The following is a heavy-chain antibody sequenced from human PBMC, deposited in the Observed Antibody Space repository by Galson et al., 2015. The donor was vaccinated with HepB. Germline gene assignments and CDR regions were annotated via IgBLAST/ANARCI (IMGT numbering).Heavy chain of an antibody. V-gene: IGHV3-33*01. CDR3: AREVMTAVTNFDY. J-gene: IGHJ4*02. Sequence: SLRLSCAASGFTFSDYGVHWVRQAPGKGLEWLAVIWYDGSNKYYADSLKGRLTISRDNSKNTLYLQMNSLRAEDTAVYYCAREVMTAVTNFDYWGQGTLVTVSS. CDR1: GFTFSDYG. CDR2: IWYDGSNK. D-gene: IGHD4-17*01.